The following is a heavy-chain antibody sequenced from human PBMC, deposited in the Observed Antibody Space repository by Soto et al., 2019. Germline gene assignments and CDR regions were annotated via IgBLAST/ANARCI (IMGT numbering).Heavy chain of an antibody. V-gene: IGHV1-3*01. Sequence: GASVKVSCKASGNTVPNYAIHWVRQAPGQGLEWMGRISADLGTANYAQKFQGRVTITGDTSATTVYMELNSLRSEDTAVYYCARGLGGARTYFHYWGQGTLVTVSS. CDR1: GNTVPNYA. CDR3: ARGLGGARTYFHY. CDR2: ISADLGTA. D-gene: IGHD3-10*01. J-gene: IGHJ4*02.